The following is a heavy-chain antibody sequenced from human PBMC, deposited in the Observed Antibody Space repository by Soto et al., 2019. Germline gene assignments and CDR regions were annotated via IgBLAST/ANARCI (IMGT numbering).Heavy chain of an antibody. V-gene: IGHV4-4*02. CDR3: ARDLVAVARENYYGMDV. Sequence: LSLTCAVSGGSISSSNWWSWVRQPPGKGLEWIGEIYHSGSTNYNPSLKSRVTISVDKSKNQFSLKLSSVTAADTAVYYCARDLVAVARENYYGMDVWGQGTTVTVSS. CDR1: GGSISSSNW. CDR2: IYHSGST. D-gene: IGHD6-19*01. J-gene: IGHJ6*02.